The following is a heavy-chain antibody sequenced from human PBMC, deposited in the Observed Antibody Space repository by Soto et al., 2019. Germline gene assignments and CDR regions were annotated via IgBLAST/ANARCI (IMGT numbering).Heavy chain of an antibody. J-gene: IGHJ4*02. CDR2: FDPEDGET. D-gene: IGHD2-15*01. CDR3: ATAYCSGGSCYEAVYFDY. CDR1: GYTLTELS. Sequence: ASVKVSCKVSGYTLTELSMHWVRQAPGKGLEWMGGFDPEDGETIYAQKFQGRVTMTEDTSTDTAYMELSSLRSEDTAVYYCATAYCSGGSCYEAVYFDYWGQGTLVTVSS. V-gene: IGHV1-24*01.